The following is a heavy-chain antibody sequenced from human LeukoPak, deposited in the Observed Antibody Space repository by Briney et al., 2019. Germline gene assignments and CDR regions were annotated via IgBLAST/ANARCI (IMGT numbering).Heavy chain of an antibody. CDR2: IYSGGST. Sequence: GGSLRLYCAASGFTVSSNYMSWVRQAPGKGLEWVSVIYSGGSTYYADSVKGRFTISRDNSKNTLYLQMNSLRAEDTAVYYCARDSPRTGRYFDWLLFDYWGQGTLVTVSS. V-gene: IGHV3-66*01. CDR3: ARDSPRTGRYFDWLLFDY. J-gene: IGHJ4*02. D-gene: IGHD3-9*01. CDR1: GFTVSSNY.